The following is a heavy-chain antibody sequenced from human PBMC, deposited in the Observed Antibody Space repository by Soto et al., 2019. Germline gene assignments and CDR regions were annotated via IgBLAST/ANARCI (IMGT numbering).Heavy chain of an antibody. CDR3: ASPSNCNYLFAFDI. CDR1: GYSFTIYW. V-gene: IGHV5-51*01. Sequence: PGEALKISCKGSGYSFTIYWIGWVRQLPEKGLEWMGIIYPGDCETIYNPSFQCQVTISANKSISPAYLQWSRLKASDTAMYYFASPSNCNYLFAFDIWGQGTMVTVSS. J-gene: IGHJ3*02. D-gene: IGHD1-7*01. CDR2: IYPGDCET.